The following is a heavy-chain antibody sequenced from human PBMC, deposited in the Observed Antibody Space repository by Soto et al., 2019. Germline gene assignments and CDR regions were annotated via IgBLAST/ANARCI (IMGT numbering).Heavy chain of an antibody. CDR2: ISYDGSNE. V-gene: IGHV3-30*18. J-gene: IGHJ6*02. D-gene: IGHD2-15*01. Sequence: GGSLRLSCAVSGFTFSSYGMHWVRQAPGKGLEWVAHISYDGSNEHYVDSVKGRFTISRDNSKNTLYLQMNSLRAEDTAVYYCAKDGGPDYYYYYGMDVWGQGTTVTVSS. CDR1: GFTFSSYG. CDR3: AKDGGPDYYYYYGMDV.